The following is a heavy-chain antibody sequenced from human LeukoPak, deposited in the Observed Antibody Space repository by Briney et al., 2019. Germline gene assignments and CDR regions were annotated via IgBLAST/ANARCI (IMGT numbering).Heavy chain of an antibody. Sequence: SVKVSCKASGGTFSSYAISWVRQAPGQGLEWMGGIIPIFGTANYAQKFQGRVTITTDESTSTAYMELSSLRSEDTAVYYCARGVRRAIGADWFDPWGQGTLVTVSS. CDR2: IIPIFGTA. D-gene: IGHD1-26*01. CDR1: GGTFSSYA. CDR3: ARGVRRAIGADWFDP. J-gene: IGHJ5*02. V-gene: IGHV1-69*05.